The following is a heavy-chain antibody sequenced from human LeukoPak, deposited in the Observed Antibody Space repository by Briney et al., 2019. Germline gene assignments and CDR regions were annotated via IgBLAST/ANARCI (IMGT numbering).Heavy chain of an antibody. CDR1: GFTFSSNW. J-gene: IGHJ4*02. CDR3: ARGGISFAY. D-gene: IGHD1-26*01. V-gene: IGHV3-74*01. Sequence: GGSLRLSCVASGFTFSSNWMRWVRQAPGKGLVWVSRIDSDGSSTGYSDSVKGRFTISRDNAKKSLCLQMNSLRVEDTAVYYCARGGISFAYWGQGTLVTVSS. CDR2: IDSDGSST.